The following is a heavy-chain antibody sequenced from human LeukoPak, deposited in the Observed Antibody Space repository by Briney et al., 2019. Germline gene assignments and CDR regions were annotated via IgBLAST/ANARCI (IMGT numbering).Heavy chain of an antibody. J-gene: IGHJ3*02. Sequence: SETLSLTCTVSGYSISSGYYWGWIRQPPGKGLEWIGSIYHRGRTNHNPSLKSRVTISVDTSKNQFSLKLNSVTAADTAVYYCARDRLTYCGSDCYSFSAFDIWGQGTMVTVSS. CDR3: ARDRLTYCGSDCYSFSAFDI. CDR2: IYHRGRT. D-gene: IGHD2-21*02. V-gene: IGHV4-38-2*02. CDR1: GYSISSGYY.